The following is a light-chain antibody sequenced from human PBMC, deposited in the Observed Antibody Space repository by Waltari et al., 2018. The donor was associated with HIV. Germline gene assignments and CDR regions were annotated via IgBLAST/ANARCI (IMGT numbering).Light chain of an antibody. CDR1: SSNIGAGSA. CDR3: QSYDSRLSGFV. J-gene: IGLJ1*01. V-gene: IGLV1-40*01. CDR2: GNN. Sequence: QSVLTQPPSVSGAPGQRVTISCIGSSSNIGAGSAVHWYQQFPGTAPKLLIYGNNNRPSGVPDRFSGSRSGTSASLAITGLQAEDEADYYCQSYDSRLSGFVFGTGTKVTVL.